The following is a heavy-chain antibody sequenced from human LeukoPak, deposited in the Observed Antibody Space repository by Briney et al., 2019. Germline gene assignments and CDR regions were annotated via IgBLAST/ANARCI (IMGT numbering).Heavy chain of an antibody. CDR3: AKELGNSELTFDI. J-gene: IGHJ3*02. CDR1: GFTFSNYG. V-gene: IGHV3-33*06. Sequence: PGGSLRLSCAASGFTFSNYGIHWVRQAPGKGLEWVAIIWSDGSNKYYADSVKGRFTISRDNSKNTLYLQMNSLRAEDTAVYYCAKELGNSELTFDIWGQGTMVTVSS. D-gene: IGHD1-26*01. CDR2: IWSDGSNK.